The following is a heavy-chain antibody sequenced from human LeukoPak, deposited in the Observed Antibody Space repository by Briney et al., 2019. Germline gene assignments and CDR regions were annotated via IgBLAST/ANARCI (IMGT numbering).Heavy chain of an antibody. CDR1: VFTFS. CDR3: AKDGNWASVS. D-gene: IGHD7-27*01. Sequence: GGSLRLSCVGSVFTFSEHWVRQVPGKGLEWLTFIRHDGTDQHYADSVRGRFTISRDNSKNTVYLQMNSLRPEDTALYYCAKDGNWASVSWGQGTLVTVSS. J-gene: IGHJ5*02. V-gene: IGHV3-30*02. CDR2: IRHDGTDQ.